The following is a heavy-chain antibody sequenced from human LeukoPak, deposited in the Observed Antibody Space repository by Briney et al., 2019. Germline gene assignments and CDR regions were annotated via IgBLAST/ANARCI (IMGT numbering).Heavy chain of an antibody. CDR1: GYSISSGYY. D-gene: IGHD2-21*01. V-gene: IGHV4-38-2*02. J-gene: IGHJ4*02. CDR3: ARGGGDWGFHQSDY. Sequence: SETLSLTCTVSGYSISSGYYWAWMRQPPGKGLEWIGSINHSGSTYYNPSLKSRVTVSVDTSKNQVSLRLSSVTAADTAVYYCARGGGDWGFHQSDYWGQGTLVTVSS. CDR2: INHSGST.